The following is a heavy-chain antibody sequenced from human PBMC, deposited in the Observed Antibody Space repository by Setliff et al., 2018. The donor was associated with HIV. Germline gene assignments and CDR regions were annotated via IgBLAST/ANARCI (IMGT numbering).Heavy chain of an antibody. Sequence: ASVKVSCKASGYKFPNYGINWVRQKHGQGLEWMGWISIYTGDTLYARELKGRVRMTADTSANTVYMELRGLRSDDTAVYYCVIGSAARPFDYWGQGTLVTVSS. D-gene: IGHD6-6*01. V-gene: IGHV1-18*01. CDR2: ISIYTGDT. J-gene: IGHJ4*02. CDR1: GYKFPNYG. CDR3: VIGSAARPFDY.